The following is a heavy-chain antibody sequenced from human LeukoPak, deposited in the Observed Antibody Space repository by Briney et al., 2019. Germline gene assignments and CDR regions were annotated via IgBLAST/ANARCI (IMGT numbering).Heavy chain of an antibody. D-gene: IGHD3-10*01. Sequence: SQTLSLTCTVSGGSTSSGGYYWSWIRQHPGKGLEWIGYIYYSGLTYYNPSLGSRVTVSLDTSRNQFSLKLTSVTAADTAVYYCARERTFFGSGSYPDSWGPGTLVTVSS. V-gene: IGHV4-31*03. J-gene: IGHJ4*02. CDR3: ARERTFFGSGSYPDS. CDR1: GGSTSSGGYY. CDR2: IYYSGLT.